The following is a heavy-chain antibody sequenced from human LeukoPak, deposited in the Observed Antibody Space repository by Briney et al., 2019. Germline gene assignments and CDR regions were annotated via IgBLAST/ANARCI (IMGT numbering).Heavy chain of an antibody. CDR2: IYYSGST. CDR3: ARSYCSRTSCRRMGWVFDY. CDR1: GGSISSYY. Sequence: PSETLSLTCTVSGGSISSYYWSWIRQPPGKGLEWIGYIYYSGSTNYNPSLKSRVPISVDTSKNQFSLKLSSVTAADTAVYYCARSYCSRTSCRRMGWVFDYWGQGTLVTVSS. V-gene: IGHV4-59*08. D-gene: IGHD2-2*01. J-gene: IGHJ4*02.